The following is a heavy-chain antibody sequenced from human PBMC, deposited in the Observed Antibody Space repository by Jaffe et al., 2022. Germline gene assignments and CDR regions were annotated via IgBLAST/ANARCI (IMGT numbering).Heavy chain of an antibody. CDR1: GFTFSSYA. J-gene: IGHJ5*02. D-gene: IGHD2-2*02. Sequence: EVQLLESGGGLVQPGGSLRLSCAASGFTFSSYAMSWVRQAPGKGLEWVSAISGSGGSTYYADSVKGRFTISRDNSKNTLYLQMNSLRAEDTAVYYCAKSRNWQVVPAAIHNWFDPWGQGTLVTVSS. CDR2: ISGSGGST. CDR3: AKSRNWQVVPAAIHNWFDP. V-gene: IGHV3-23*01.